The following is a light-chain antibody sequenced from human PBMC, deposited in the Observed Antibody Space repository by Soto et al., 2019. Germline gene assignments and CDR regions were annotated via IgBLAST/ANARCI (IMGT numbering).Light chain of an antibody. CDR1: SSDVGAYNR. J-gene: IGLJ1*01. V-gene: IGLV2-14*01. Sequence: QSVLTQPASVSGSPGQSITISCTGTSSDVGAYNRVSWYRQYPGQAPKVIIYEVSNRPSGVSYRFSGSKSGNTASLTISGLQAEDEADYYCNAFTTTRPYVFGTGTKLTVL. CDR2: EVS. CDR3: NAFTTTRPYV.